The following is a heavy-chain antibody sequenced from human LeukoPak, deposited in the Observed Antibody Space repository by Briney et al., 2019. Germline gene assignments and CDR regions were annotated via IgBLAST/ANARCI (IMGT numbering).Heavy chain of an antibody. CDR3: ARDWSGPYYFDH. CDR1: GGSISSGGYY. CDR2: MSQTGST. J-gene: IGHJ4*01. V-gene: IGHV4-31*03. D-gene: IGHD3-3*01. Sequence: SETLSLTCTVSGGSISSGGYYWTWIRQPPGKGLEWIGYMSQTGSTYYNPSLKSRVTISVDTSKSQFSLKLTSVTAADTAVYYCARDWSGPYYFDHWGQGVLVTVSS.